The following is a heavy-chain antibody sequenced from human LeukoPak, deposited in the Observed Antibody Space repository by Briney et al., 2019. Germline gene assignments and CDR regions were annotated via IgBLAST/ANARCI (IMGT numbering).Heavy chain of an antibody. V-gene: IGHV3-7*01. CDR2: IKEDGSER. CDR3: ATMIFGGGFDY. CDR1: GFTFSSYW. Sequence: PGGSLRLSCAASGFTFSSYWMSWVRQAPGKGLEWVANIKEDGSERNYVDPVKGRFTISRDDAKKSLFLQMNSLRAEDTAAYYCATMIFGGGFDYWGQGTLVTVSS. J-gene: IGHJ4*02. D-gene: IGHD3/OR15-3a*01.